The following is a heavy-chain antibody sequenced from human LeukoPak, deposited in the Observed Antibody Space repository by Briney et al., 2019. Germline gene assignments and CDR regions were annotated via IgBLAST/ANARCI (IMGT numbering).Heavy chain of an antibody. CDR2: ISAYNGNT. V-gene: IGHV1-18*01. D-gene: IGHD2-2*01. Sequence: ASVKLSCKASGYTFTSYGISWVRQAPGQGLEWMGWISAYNGNTNYAKKLQGRVTMTTDTSTSTAYMDLRSLRSDDTAVYYCAREAQSIVVVPAAISKGYYYYYMDVWGKGTTVTISS. J-gene: IGHJ6*03. CDR3: AREAQSIVVVPAAISKGYYYYYMDV. CDR1: GYTFTSYG.